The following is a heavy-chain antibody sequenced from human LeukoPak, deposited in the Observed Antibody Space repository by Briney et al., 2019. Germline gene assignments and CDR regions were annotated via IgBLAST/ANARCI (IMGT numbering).Heavy chain of an antibody. V-gene: IGHV3-7*01. CDR3: ARVFWYYYDSSGYPALDY. CDR1: GFTFSSYW. D-gene: IGHD3-22*01. Sequence: GGSLRLSCAASGFTFSSYWMSWVRQAPGKGLEWVANIKQDGSEKYYVDSVKGRFTISRDNAKNSLYLQMNSLRAEDTAVYYCARVFWYYYDSSGYPALDYWGQGTLVTVSS. CDR2: IKQDGSEK. J-gene: IGHJ4*02.